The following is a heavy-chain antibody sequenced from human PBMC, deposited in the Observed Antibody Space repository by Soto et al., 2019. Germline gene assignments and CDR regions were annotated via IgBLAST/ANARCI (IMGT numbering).Heavy chain of an antibody. V-gene: IGHV1-46*01. CDR3: ALVYCSGGSCYGIDY. CDR1: GYTFTSYY. D-gene: IGHD2-15*01. CDR2: INPSGGST. Sequence: ASVKVSCKASGYTFTSYYMHWVRQAPGQGLEWMGIINPSGGSTSYAQKFQGRVTMTRDTSTSTVYMELSSLRSEDTAVYYCALVYCSGGSCYGIDYRAQRTLVTGSS. J-gene: IGHJ4*02.